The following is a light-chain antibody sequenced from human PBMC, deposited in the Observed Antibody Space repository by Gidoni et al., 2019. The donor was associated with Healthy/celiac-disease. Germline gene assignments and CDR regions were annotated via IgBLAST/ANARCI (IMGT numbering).Light chain of an antibody. CDR1: QGISSY. Sequence: IQLTQSPSSLSASVGDRVTITCRASQGISSYLAWYQQKPGKAPKLLIYAASTLQSGVPSRFSGSGSGTDFTLTISSLQHEDFATYCCQQLNSYPTFGGGTKVEIK. V-gene: IGKV1-9*01. J-gene: IGKJ4*01. CDR2: AAS. CDR3: QQLNSYPT.